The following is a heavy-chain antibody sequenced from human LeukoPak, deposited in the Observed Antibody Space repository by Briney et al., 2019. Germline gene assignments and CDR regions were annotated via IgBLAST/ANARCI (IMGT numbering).Heavy chain of an antibody. D-gene: IGHD7-27*01. CDR2: IYHSGST. V-gene: IGHV4-38-2*01. CDR1: GYSIRSGYY. CDR3: ARVAGDPIYYYYYMDV. Sequence: PSETLSLTCAVSGYSIRSGYYWGWIRQPPGKGLEWIGTIYHSGSTYYNPSLKSRVTISLDTSKNQFSLKLSSVTAADTAVYYCARVAGDPIYYYYYMDVWGKGTTVTVSS. J-gene: IGHJ6*03.